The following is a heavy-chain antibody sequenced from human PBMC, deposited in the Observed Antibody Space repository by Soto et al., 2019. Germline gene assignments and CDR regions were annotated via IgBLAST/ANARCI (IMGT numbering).Heavy chain of an antibody. J-gene: IGHJ6*02. CDR2: IIPILGRT. Sequence: QVQLVQSGAEVKKPGSSVKVSCKASGDTFSSYNINWVRQAPGQGLEWMGRIIPILGRTNYARKFQGRVTITADKSPGPASRGLSGRQREARAVYYCAGKASYNCGRDGWGQGPRSPSP. CDR1: GDTFSSYN. V-gene: IGHV1-69*02. CDR3: AGKASYNCGRDG.